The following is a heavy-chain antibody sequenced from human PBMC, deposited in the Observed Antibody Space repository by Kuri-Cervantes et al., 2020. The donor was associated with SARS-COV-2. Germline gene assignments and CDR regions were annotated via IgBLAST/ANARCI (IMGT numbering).Heavy chain of an antibody. V-gene: IGHV3-23*01. Sequence: SCKASGYTFTNYGISWVRQAPGKGLEWVSAISGSGGSTYYADSVKGRFTISRDNSKNTLYLQMNSLRAEDTAVYYCARNPTYGDYPYWYFDLWGRGTLVTVSS. J-gene: IGHJ2*01. CDR1: GYTFTNYG. D-gene: IGHD4-17*01. CDR2: ISGSGGST. CDR3: ARNPTYGDYPYWYFDL.